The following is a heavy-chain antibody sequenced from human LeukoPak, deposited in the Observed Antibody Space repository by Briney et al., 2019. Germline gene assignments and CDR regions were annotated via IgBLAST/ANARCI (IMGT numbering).Heavy chain of an antibody. CDR2: ISGSGEKT. D-gene: IGHD6-19*01. CDR1: GFTFSAYA. Sequence: QPGGSLRLSCEASGFTFSAYAMSWVRQAPGKGLERVSGISGSGEKTYYADSVKGRFTVSRDNSKNTLYLQMNSLRVEDTAVYYRARRSSFFGDWGQGTLVTVSS. V-gene: IGHV3-23*01. J-gene: IGHJ4*02. CDR3: ARRSSFFGD.